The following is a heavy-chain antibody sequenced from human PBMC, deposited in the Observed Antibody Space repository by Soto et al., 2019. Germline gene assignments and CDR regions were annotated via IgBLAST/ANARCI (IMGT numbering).Heavy chain of an antibody. CDR2: ISSSSSTI. V-gene: IGHV3-48*02. D-gene: IGHD3-3*01. J-gene: IGHJ4*02. Sequence: EVQLVESGGGLVQPGGSLRLSCAASGFTFSSYSMNWVRQAPGKGLEWVSYISSSSSTIYYADSVKGRFTISRDNAKNSLYLQMNSLRDEDTAVYYCAREGFGVVIIDYPFGFDYWGQGTLVTVSS. CDR1: GFTFSSYS. CDR3: AREGFGVVIIDYPFGFDY.